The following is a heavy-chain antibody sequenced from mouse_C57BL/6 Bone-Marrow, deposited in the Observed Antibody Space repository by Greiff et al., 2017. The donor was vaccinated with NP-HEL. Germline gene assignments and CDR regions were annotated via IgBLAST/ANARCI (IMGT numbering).Heavy chain of an antibody. CDR3: ATYYSNEAWFAY. CDR1: GYAFSSSW. D-gene: IGHD2-5*01. CDR2: IYPGDGDT. Sequence: QVQLQQSGPELVKPGASVKISCKASGYAFSSSWMHWVKQRPGKGLEWIGRIYPGDGDTNYNGKFKGKATLTADKSSSTAYMQLSSLTSEDSAVYFCATYYSNEAWFAYWGQGTLVTVSA. J-gene: IGHJ3*01. V-gene: IGHV1-82*01.